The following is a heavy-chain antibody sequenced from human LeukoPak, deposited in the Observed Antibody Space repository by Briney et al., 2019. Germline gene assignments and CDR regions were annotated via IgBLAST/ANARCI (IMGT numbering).Heavy chain of an antibody. CDR3: ARGIVGATWFDP. CDR2: INHSGST. J-gene: IGHJ5*02. CDR1: GGSFSGCY. Sequence: SETLSLTCAVYGGSFSGCYWSWIRQPPGKGLEWIGEINHSGSTNYNPSLKSRVTISVDTSKNQFSLKLSSVTAADTAVYYCARGIVGATWFDPWGQGTLVTVSS. D-gene: IGHD1-26*01. V-gene: IGHV4-34*01.